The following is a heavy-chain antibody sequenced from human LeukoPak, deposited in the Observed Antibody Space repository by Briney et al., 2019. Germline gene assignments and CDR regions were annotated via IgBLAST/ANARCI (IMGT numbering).Heavy chain of an antibody. V-gene: IGHV3-30*18. CDR1: GFSFSNYG. J-gene: IGHJ3*02. CDR3: AKGPLVIGGIYAFDI. CDR2: ISYDGSNK. D-gene: IGHD2-21*01. Sequence: GGSLRLSCAASGFSFSNYGMHWVRQAPGKGLEWVAVISYDGSNKYYADSVKGRFTISRDNSKNTLYLQMNSLRAEDTAVYYCAKGPLVIGGIYAFDIWGQGTMVTVSS.